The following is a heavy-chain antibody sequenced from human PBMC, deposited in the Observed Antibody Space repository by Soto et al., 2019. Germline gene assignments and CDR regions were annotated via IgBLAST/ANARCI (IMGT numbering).Heavy chain of an antibody. Sequence: PVGSLRLSCAASGFTFSRDGMSWVRQAPGKGLEWVSLITDNGGSTYYADSVKDRFTISRDNTKNTLFLQMNSLRAEDTAVYYCAKERATTTAFDYWGQGALVTVCS. V-gene: IGHV3-23*01. CDR1: GFTFSRDG. J-gene: IGHJ4*02. CDR2: ITDNGGST. D-gene: IGHD4-17*01. CDR3: AKERATTTAFDY.